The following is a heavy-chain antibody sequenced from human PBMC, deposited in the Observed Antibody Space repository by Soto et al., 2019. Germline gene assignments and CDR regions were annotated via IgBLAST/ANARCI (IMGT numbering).Heavy chain of an antibody. J-gene: IGHJ3*02. D-gene: IGHD3-3*01. CDR2: IGTAGDT. CDR1: GFTFSNYD. CDR3: ARGFGIANRPTPRDDTFDI. Sequence: GSLRLSCAASGFTFSNYDMHWVRQVTGKGLEWISSIGTAGDTYYAGSVRGRFTISRENAKNSLYLQMNSLRAGDTAVYYCARGFGIANRPTPRDDTFDILGPGTVVTVSS. V-gene: IGHV3-13*01.